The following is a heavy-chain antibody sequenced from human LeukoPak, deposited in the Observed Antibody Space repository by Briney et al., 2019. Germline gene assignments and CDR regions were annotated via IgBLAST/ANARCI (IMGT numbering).Heavy chain of an antibody. V-gene: IGHV3-9*01. J-gene: IGHJ4*02. CDR1: GFSFDDYA. CDR2: ISRSSGTI. D-gene: IGHD2-8*01. Sequence: GGSLRLSCVASGFSFDDYAMHWVRQSPGKGLEWVSGISRSSGTIYYSDSVKGRFTISRDNAKNSVYLQMNSLRADDTAFYYAAKDSTPRGVQLAFYFDYWGQGALVTVPS. CDR3: AKDSTPRGVQLAFYFDY.